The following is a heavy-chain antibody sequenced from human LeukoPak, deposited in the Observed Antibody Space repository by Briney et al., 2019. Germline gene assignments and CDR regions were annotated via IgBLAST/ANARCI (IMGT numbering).Heavy chain of an antibody. CDR1: GGSISSHY. J-gene: IGHJ4*02. CDR3: ARQRAGNYFDY. V-gene: IGHV4-4*09. D-gene: IGHD6-19*01. CDR2: TYPSGSD. Sequence: PSETLSLTCTVSGGSISSHYWSWIRQPPGKGLEWIAYTYPSGSDNYNPSLKSRVTTSSDTSKNQFSLRLSSVTAADTAVYYCARQRAGNYFDYWGQGTLVTVSS.